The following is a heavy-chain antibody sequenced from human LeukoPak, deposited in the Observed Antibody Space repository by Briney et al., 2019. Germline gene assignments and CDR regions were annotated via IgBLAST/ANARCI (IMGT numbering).Heavy chain of an antibody. CDR2: ITSGGST. Sequence: GGSLRLSCAASGFTFDDYGMSWVRQAPGKGLEWVSSITSGGSTYYADSVKGRFTISRDYSKNTLYLQMNSLRAEDTAVYFCAKDFEDWGQGTLVTVSS. CDR3: AKDFED. CDR1: GFTFDDYG. V-gene: IGHV3-23*01. J-gene: IGHJ4*02.